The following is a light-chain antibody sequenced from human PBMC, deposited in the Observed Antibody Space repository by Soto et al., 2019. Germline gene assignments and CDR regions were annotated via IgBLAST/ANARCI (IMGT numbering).Light chain of an antibody. CDR1: SSNIGSNT. V-gene: IGLV1-44*01. J-gene: IGLJ1*01. Sequence: QCVLTQPPSASGTPGQRVTISCSGSSSNIGSNTVNWYQHLPGTAPKLLIYSNYQRPSGVPDRFSGSKSGTSASLVISGLQSEDEADYYCAAWDDSLNGHYVFGTGTKVTVL. CDR2: SNY. CDR3: AAWDDSLNGHYV.